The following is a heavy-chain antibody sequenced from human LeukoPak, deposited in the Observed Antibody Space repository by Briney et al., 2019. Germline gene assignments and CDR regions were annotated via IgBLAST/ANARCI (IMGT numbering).Heavy chain of an antibody. CDR1: GGSFSGYY. CDR2: INHRGST. CDR3: ARAHGLYGGNSAY. Sequence: SETLSLTCAVYGGSFSGYYWSWIRQPPGKGLEWIGEINHRGSTNYNPSLKSRVTISVDTSKNQFSLKLSSVTAADTAVYYCARAHGLYGGNSAYWGQGTLVTVSS. J-gene: IGHJ4*02. D-gene: IGHD4-23*01. V-gene: IGHV4-34*01.